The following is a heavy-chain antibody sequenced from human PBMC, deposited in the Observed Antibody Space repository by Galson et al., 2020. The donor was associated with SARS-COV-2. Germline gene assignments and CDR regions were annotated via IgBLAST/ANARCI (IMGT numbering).Heavy chain of an antibody. CDR3: ARETNGDYFYYFDY. CDR1: GATFSSYA. D-gene: IGHD4-17*01. J-gene: IGHJ4*02. CDR2: IIPIFGTA. V-gene: IGHV1-69*13. Sequence: SVKVSCKASGATFSSYAISWVRQAPGQGLEWTGGIIPIFGTANYAQKFQGRVTITADESTSTAYMELSSLRSEDTAVYYCARETNGDYFYYFDYWGQGTLVTVSS.